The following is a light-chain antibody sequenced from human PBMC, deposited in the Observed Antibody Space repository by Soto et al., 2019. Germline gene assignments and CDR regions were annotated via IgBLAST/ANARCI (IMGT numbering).Light chain of an antibody. J-gene: IGLJ3*02. V-gene: IGLV2-11*01. CDR1: SSDVGGYNH. Sequence: QSALTQPRSVSGSPGQSVTISCTGTSSDVGGYNHVSWYQEYPGKAPKLMIYDVSNRPSGVPDRFSGSKSGNTASLTISGLQAEDEADYYCCSYAGSYTYWVFGGGTKLTVL. CDR2: DVS. CDR3: CSYAGSYTYWV.